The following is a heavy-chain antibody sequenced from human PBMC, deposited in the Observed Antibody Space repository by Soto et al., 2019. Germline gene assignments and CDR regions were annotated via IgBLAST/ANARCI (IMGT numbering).Heavy chain of an antibody. D-gene: IGHD2-2*02. Sequence: GGSLRLSCAASGFTFSSYDMHWVRQPTGKGLEWVSAIGTAGDPYYPDSVKGRFTIYRENARNSLYLQMNSLRAGDTAVYYCARAGRYCTSTSCYTHYYGMDVWGQRTPVTVSS. CDR1: GFTFSSYD. CDR3: ARAGRYCTSTSCYTHYYGMDV. CDR2: IGTAGDP. V-gene: IGHV3-13*05. J-gene: IGHJ6*02.